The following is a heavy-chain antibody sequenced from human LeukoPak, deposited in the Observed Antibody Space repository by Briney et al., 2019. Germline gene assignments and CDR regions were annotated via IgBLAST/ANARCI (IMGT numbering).Heavy chain of an antibody. J-gene: IGHJ6*03. CDR3: AKLAKALGYCSGGSCPYYMDV. Sequence: PGGSLRLSCAASGFTFNSYAMSWVRQAPGKGLEWVSAISGSGGSTYYADSVKGRFTISRDNSKNTLYLQMNSLRAEDTAVYYCAKLAKALGYCSGGSCPYYMDVWGKGTTVTVSS. CDR2: ISGSGGST. V-gene: IGHV3-23*01. D-gene: IGHD2-15*01. CDR1: GFTFNSYA.